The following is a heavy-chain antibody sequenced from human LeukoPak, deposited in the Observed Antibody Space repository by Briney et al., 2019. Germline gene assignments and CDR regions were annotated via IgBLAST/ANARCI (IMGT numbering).Heavy chain of an antibody. CDR2: IYHSGSN. CDR3: AGDSPDVTGAYYYYGMDV. D-gene: IGHD1-14*01. CDR1: GYSISSGYY. J-gene: IGHJ6*04. Sequence: SETLSLTCAVSGYSISSGYYWGWIRQPPGKGLEWIGRIYHSGSNYYNPSLKSRVTISVDTSKNQFSLKLSSVTAADTAVYYCAGDSPDVTGAYYYYGMDVWGKGTTVTVSS. V-gene: IGHV4-38-2*02.